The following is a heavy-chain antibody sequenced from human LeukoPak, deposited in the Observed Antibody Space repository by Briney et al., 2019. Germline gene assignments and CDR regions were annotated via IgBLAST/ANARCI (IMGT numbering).Heavy chain of an antibody. CDR3: AKALSSGWSPFDY. CDR2: IRGAESGT. D-gene: IGHD6-19*01. Sequence: SLRLSCAASGFTINTFTMNWVREAPGKGLEWVSTIRGAESGTYSADSVKGRFTISRDKFENTLYLQMNYLREEDTALYYCAKALSSGWSPFDYWGQGALVRVS. V-gene: IGHV3-23*01. CDR1: GFTINTFT. J-gene: IGHJ4*02.